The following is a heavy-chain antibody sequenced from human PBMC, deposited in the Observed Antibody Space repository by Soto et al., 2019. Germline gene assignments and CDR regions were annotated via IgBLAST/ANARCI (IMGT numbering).Heavy chain of an antibody. V-gene: IGHV3-23*01. D-gene: IGHD3-22*01. J-gene: IGHJ4*02. CDR2: ISSNGANP. Sequence: GGSLRLSCAAPGFTFDSLYSHAMSWVRQSPGKGPERVSTISSNGANPHYAESVQGRFTISTDTAKSSLYLRMGRLRADDKAVYYCARGGYGPSGYHWGQGTLVTVSS. CDR1: GFTFDSLYSHA. CDR3: ARGGYGPSGYH.